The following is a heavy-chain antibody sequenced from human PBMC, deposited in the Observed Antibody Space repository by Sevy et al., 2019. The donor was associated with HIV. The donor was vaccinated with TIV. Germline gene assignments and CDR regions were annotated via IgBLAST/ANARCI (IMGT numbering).Heavy chain of an antibody. Sequence: GGFLRLSCAASGFIFSTYGMHWVRQAPGKGLEWVALISFDGSKKYYADSVKGRFTISRDNSKNTLYLEMSSLRAEDTAVYYCAINPSLQLVLDYWGQGTLVTVSS. CDR1: GFIFSTYG. D-gene: IGHD6-6*01. CDR3: AINPSLQLVLDY. CDR2: ISFDGSKK. J-gene: IGHJ4*02. V-gene: IGHV3-30*03.